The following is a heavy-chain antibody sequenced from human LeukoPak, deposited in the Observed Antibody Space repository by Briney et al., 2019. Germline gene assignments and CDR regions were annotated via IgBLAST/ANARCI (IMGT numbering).Heavy chain of an antibody. CDR1: SGSIQTSY. J-gene: IGHJ4*02. CDR2: ISGTGSA. CDR3: ARVGGESTSGYYFDY. V-gene: IGHV4-59*01. Sequence: PSETLSLTCTVSSGSIQTSYWAWIRQPPGKGVEYIGLISGTGSANYNASLESRVTISLVTSKNQFSLKMRSVTAADSAMYYCARVGGESTSGYYFDYWGQGTLVTVSS. D-gene: IGHD3-9*01.